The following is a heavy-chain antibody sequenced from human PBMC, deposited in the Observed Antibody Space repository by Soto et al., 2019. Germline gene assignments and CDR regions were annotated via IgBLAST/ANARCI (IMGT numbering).Heavy chain of an antibody. J-gene: IGHJ4*02. Sequence: EVQLVESGGGLVKPGGSLRLSCAASGFSISTYSMNWVCQAPGKGLEWVADITTSSSFRFYADSLKGRFTISRDDAKNSLYLQMNSLRVEDTGVYYCARDLGVALATLTLDSWGQGTLVTVSS. CDR1: GFSISTYS. CDR3: ARDLGVALATLTLDS. V-gene: IGHV3-21*02. D-gene: IGHD2-15*01. CDR2: ITTSSSFR.